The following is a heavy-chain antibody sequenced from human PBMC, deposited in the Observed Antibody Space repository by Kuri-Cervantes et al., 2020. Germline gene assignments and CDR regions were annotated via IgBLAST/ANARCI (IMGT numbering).Heavy chain of an antibody. CDR2: ISYDGSNK. V-gene: IGHV3-30-3*01. CDR3: ARGRDTAMILYYYGMDV. D-gene: IGHD5-18*01. J-gene: IGHJ6*02. Sequence: GGSLRLSCAASGFTFSSYWMSWVRQAPGKGLEWVAVISYDGSNKYYADSVKGRFTISRDNSKNTLYLQMNSLRDEDTAVYYCARGRDTAMILYYYGMDVWGQGTTVTVSS. CDR1: GFTFSSYW.